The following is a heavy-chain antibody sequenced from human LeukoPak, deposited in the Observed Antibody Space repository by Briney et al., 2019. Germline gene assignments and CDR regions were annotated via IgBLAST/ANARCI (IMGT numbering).Heavy chain of an antibody. V-gene: IGHV3-23*01. J-gene: IGHJ3*02. Sequence: GGSLRLSCAASGFTFSTCAINWVRQAPGKGLEWVSAISGSGSKTFYADSVKGRFTISRDNPKNALYLQMNSLRPEDTAVYYCVKEPRGYSFSFDIWGQGTMVTVSS. CDR1: GFTFSTCA. D-gene: IGHD5-18*01. CDR3: VKEPRGYSFSFDI. CDR2: ISGSGSKT.